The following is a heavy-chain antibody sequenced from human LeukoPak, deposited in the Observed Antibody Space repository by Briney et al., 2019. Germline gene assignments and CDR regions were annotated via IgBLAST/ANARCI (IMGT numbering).Heavy chain of an antibody. D-gene: IGHD2-2*02. CDR3: ARDSAGDTSNHYGMDV. CDR2: LYSGGST. V-gene: IGHV3-53*01. J-gene: IGHJ6*02. Sequence: GGSLRLSCAASGFTVSTNYMSWVRQAPGKGLEWVSLLYSGGSTYYADSVKGRFTISRDNSKNTLYLQMNSLRAEDTAVYYCARDSAGDTSNHYGMDVWGQGTTVTVSS. CDR1: GFTVSTNY.